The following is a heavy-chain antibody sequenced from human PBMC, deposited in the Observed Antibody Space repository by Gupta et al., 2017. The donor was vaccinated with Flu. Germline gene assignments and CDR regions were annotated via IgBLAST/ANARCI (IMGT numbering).Heavy chain of an antibody. CDR1: GFTFSSYA. D-gene: IGHD1-1*01. CDR3: AKNGLERRPYYYYGMNV. V-gene: IGHV3-23*01. J-gene: IGHJ6*02. CDR2: ISGSGGST. Sequence: EVQLLESGGGLVQPGGSLRLSCAASGFTFSSYAMSWVRQAPGKGLEWVSAISGSGGSTYYADSVKGRFTISRDNSKNTLYLQMNSLRAEDTAVYYCAKNGLERRPYYYYGMNVWGQGTTVTVSS.